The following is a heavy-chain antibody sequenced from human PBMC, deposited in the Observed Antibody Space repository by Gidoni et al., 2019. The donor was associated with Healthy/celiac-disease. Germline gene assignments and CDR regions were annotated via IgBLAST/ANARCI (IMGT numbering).Heavy chain of an antibody. CDR3: ARVDGSGKDY. J-gene: IGHJ4*02. D-gene: IGHD3-10*01. CDR1: GFTFSSYS. Sequence: EVQLVESGGGLVQPGGSLRLSCAASGFTFSSYSMNWVRQAPGKGLEWVSYISSSSSTIYYADSVKGRFTISRDNAKNSLYLQMNSLRAEDTAVYYCARVDGSGKDYWGQGTLVTVSS. V-gene: IGHV3-48*01. CDR2: ISSSSSTI.